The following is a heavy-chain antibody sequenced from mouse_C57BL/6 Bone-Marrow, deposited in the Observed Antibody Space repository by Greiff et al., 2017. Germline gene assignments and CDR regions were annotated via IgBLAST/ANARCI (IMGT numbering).Heavy chain of an antibody. D-gene: IGHD2-3*01. Sequence: QVQLQQSGAELARPGASVKLSCKASGYTFTSYGISWVKQRTGQGLEWIGEIYPRSGNTYYNEKFKGKATLTADKSSSTAYMELRSLTSEDSAVYFCARGEDGYFPWFAYWGQGTLVTVSA. J-gene: IGHJ3*01. CDR2: IYPRSGNT. CDR1: GYTFTSYG. CDR3: ARGEDGYFPWFAY. V-gene: IGHV1-81*01.